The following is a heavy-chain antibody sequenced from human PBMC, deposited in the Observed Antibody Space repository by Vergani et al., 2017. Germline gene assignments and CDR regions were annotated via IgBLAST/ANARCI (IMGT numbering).Heavy chain of an antibody. Sequence: EVQLVQSGAEVKKPGATMKISCKVSGYTFTDHYMHWVKQAPGKGLEWMGLVDPEDGETIYAEKFKGRVTIAADTSTDTAHLELSSLRSEYTAVYYCARDCPRSGSNSQLCNWGQGTLVTVSS. D-gene: IGHD2-15*01. V-gene: IGHV1-69-2*01. J-gene: IGHJ4*02. CDR1: GYTFTDHY. CDR2: VDPEDGET. CDR3: ARDCPRSGSNSQLCN.